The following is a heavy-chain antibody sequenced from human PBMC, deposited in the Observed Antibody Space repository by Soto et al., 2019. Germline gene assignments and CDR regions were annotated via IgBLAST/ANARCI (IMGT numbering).Heavy chain of an antibody. Sequence: SETLSLTCTVSGGSLSSYYLSWIRPPPGKGLEWIGYIYYSGSTNYNPSLKSRVTISVDTSKNQFSLKLSSVTAADTAVYYCARAPRGNYGYPSYFDYWGQGTLVTVSS. D-gene: IGHD3-10*01. CDR3: ARAPRGNYGYPSYFDY. CDR1: GGSLSSYY. J-gene: IGHJ4*02. CDR2: IYYSGST. V-gene: IGHV4-59*01.